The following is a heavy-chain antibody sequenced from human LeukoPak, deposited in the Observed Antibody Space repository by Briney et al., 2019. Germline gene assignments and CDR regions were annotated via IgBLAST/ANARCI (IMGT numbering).Heavy chain of an antibody. Sequence: GSLRLSCTASGFTFSSYVMSWVRQAPGKGLEWVSSISTSGTSTYYADSVKGRFTISRDNSKNTLFLQMSSLRAEDTAVYYCAKGRSLCSGGTRSPDYHYHYYMDVWGKGTTVTVSS. CDR1: GFTFSSYV. CDR3: AKGRSLCSGGTRSPDYHYHYYMDV. V-gene: IGHV3-23*01. CDR2: ISTSGTST. J-gene: IGHJ6*03. D-gene: IGHD2-15*01.